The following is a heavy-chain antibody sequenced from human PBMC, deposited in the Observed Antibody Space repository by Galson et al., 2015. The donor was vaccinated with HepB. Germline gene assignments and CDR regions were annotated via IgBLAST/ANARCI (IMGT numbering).Heavy chain of an antibody. V-gene: IGHV4-4*07. J-gene: IGHJ4*02. D-gene: IGHD2-15*01. CDR3: AREGYQMVIDY. Sequence: QVQLQESGPGLVKPSETLSLTCTVSGDSISTFYWAWIRQTAEKGLEWIGRVYTTGSTNYNPSLKGRVTLSVDTSKNQFSLRLTSVTVADSAVYYCAREGYQMVIDYWGPGTRVTVSS. CDR2: VYTTGST. CDR1: GDSISTFY.